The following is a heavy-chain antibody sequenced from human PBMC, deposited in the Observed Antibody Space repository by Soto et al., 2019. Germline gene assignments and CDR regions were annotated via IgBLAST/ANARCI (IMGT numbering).Heavy chain of an antibody. CDR1: GFSLSTSGVG. CDR2: IYWDDDK. CDR3: VRQDGNNNTSAFDL. D-gene: IGHD1-1*01. J-gene: IGHJ2*01. V-gene: IGHV2-5*02. Sequence: QITVKESGPKLVKPSQTLTLTCAFSGFSLSTSGVGVGWVRQPPGKAPEWLALIYWDDDKRYRPSLKSRLSTSKDSSQDQVLFTTTTTNPVDTASYYCVRQDGNNNTSAFDLWGRCTLVTVSS.